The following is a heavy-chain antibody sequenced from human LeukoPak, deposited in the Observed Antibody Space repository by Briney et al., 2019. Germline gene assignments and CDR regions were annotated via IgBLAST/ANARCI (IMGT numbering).Heavy chain of an antibody. Sequence: ASVKVSCKASGYTFTNYYVHWVRQAPGQGLEWMGRINPDSGGTNYAQRFQGRVTMTRDTSISTAYMELGRLRSDDTAVYYCAKEAAVAGYFDYWGQGTLVTVSS. CDR2: INPDSGGT. D-gene: IGHD6-19*01. V-gene: IGHV1-2*06. CDR1: GYTFTNYY. CDR3: AKEAAVAGYFDY. J-gene: IGHJ4*02.